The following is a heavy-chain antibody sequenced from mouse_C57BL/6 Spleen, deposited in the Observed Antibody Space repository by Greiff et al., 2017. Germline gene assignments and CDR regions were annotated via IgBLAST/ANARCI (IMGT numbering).Heavy chain of an antibody. J-gene: IGHJ2*01. CDR1: GYTFSDYE. Sequence: QVQLQQSGAELVRPGASVTLSCKASGYTFSDYEMHWVKQTPVHGLEWIGAIDPETGGTAYNQKFKGKAILTADKSSCTAYMELRSLTSEDSAVYYCTRRGRNYYGSLDYWGQGTTLTVSS. D-gene: IGHD1-1*01. CDR3: TRRGRNYYGSLDY. V-gene: IGHV1-15*01. CDR2: IDPETGGT.